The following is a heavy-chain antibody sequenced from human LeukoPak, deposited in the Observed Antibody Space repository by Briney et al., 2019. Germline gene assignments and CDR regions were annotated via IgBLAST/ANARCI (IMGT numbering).Heavy chain of an antibody. CDR1: GGSISSSSYY. CDR2: IYYSGST. Sequence: SETLSLTCTVSGGSISSSSYYWGWIRQPPGKGLEWIGSIYYSGSTYYNPSLKSRVTISVDTSKNQFSLKLSSVTAADTAVYYCARDRSYYGSGSYYNFDYWGQGTLVTVSS. CDR3: ARDRSYYGSGSYYNFDY. V-gene: IGHV4-39*07. D-gene: IGHD3-10*01. J-gene: IGHJ4*02.